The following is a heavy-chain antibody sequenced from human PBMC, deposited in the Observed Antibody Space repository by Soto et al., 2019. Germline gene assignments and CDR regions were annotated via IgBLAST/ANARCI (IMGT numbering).Heavy chain of an antibody. CDR3: ARGDLILEGLLYRFRAYN. V-gene: IGHV3-11*01. Sequence: QVQLVESGGGLVKPGGSLRLSCAASGFTFSDYDMSWIRQAPGKGLEWVSYISSSGSTIYYADSVKGRFTISRYNAKKSLSRHMNSLRAEDTAVDYCARGDLILEGLLYRFRAYNWGQGTMVTVSS. CDR2: ISSSGSTI. CDR1: GFTFSDYD. J-gene: IGHJ4*02. D-gene: IGHD3-3*01.